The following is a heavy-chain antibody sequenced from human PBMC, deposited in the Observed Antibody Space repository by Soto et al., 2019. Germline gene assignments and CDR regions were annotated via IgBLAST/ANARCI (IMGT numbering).Heavy chain of an antibody. V-gene: IGHV1-69*12. J-gene: IGHJ6*02. CDR3: ARKNVVVTAIPYYYYGMDV. Sequence: QVQLVQSGAEVKKPGSSVKVSCKASGGTFSSYAISWVRQAPGQGLEWMGGIIPIFGTANYAQKFQGRVTITADEPTSTAYMELSSLRSEDTAVYYCARKNVVVTAIPYYYYGMDVWGQGTTVTVSS. CDR2: IIPIFGTA. D-gene: IGHD2-21*02. CDR1: GGTFSSYA.